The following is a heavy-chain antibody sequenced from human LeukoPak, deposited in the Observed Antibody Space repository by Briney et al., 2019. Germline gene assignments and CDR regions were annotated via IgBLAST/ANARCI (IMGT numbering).Heavy chain of an antibody. D-gene: IGHD3-3*01. Sequence: PSETLSLTCAVYGGSFSGYYWSWIRQPPGKGLEWIGEINHSGSTNYNPSLKSRVTISVDTSKNQFSLKLSSVTAADTAVYYCARQRSYYDFWSGYLDAFDIWGQGTMVTVSS. CDR1: GGSFSGYY. J-gene: IGHJ3*02. CDR2: INHSGST. CDR3: ARQRSYYDFWSGYLDAFDI. V-gene: IGHV4-34*01.